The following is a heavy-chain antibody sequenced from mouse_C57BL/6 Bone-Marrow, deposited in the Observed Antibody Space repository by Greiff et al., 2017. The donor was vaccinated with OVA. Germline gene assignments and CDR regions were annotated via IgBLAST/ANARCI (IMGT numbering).Heavy chain of an antibody. CDR1: GFNIKNTY. D-gene: IGHD1-1*01. Sequence: VHVKQSVAELVRPGASVKLSCTASGFNIKNTYMHWVKQRPEQGLEWIGRIDPANGNTKYAPKFQGKATITADTSSNTAYLQLSSLTSEDTAIYYCASPVVGKNYFDYWGQGTTLTVSS. CDR2: IDPANGNT. V-gene: IGHV14-3*01. CDR3: ASPVVGKNYFDY. J-gene: IGHJ2*01.